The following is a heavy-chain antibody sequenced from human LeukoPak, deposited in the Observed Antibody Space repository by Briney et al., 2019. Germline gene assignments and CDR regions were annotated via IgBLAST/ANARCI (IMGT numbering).Heavy chain of an antibody. CDR2: IYSGGST. Sequence: GGSLRLSCAASGFTVSSNYMSWVRQAPGKGLEWVSVIYSGGSTYYADSVKGRFTISRDNSKNTLYLQMNSLRAEDTAVYYCARVPPGQMVRGFLLEYWGQGTLVTVSS. CDR1: GFTVSSNY. D-gene: IGHD3-10*01. CDR3: ARVPPGQMVRGFLLEY. J-gene: IGHJ4*02. V-gene: IGHV3-66*01.